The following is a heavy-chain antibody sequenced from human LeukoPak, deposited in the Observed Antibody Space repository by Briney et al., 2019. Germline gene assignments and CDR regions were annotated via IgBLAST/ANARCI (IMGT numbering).Heavy chain of an antibody. J-gene: IGHJ5*02. CDR1: GGSISSGGYY. Sequence: SESLSLTCTVSGGSISSGGYYWSWIRQQPGKGLGWVGYIDYGGSTYYNPSLKSRVTIAVDTSKNQLSLNLSSLTAADTAVYYCARGHTGYDFVATILYWFHPWGQGPLVTVSS. V-gene: IGHV4-31*03. CDR3: ARGHTGYDFVATILYWFHP. D-gene: IGHD5-12*01. CDR2: IDYGGST.